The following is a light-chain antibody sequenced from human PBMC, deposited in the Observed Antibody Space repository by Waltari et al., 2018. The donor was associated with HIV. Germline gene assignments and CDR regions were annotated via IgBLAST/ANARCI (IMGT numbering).Light chain of an antibody. Sequence: QSALTQPRSVSGSPGQSVTISCTGTSSDVGGYNYVSWYQQHPGKAPKLMIYDVSKRPSGVPDRFSGSKSCNTASLTTSGLQAEDEADYYCCSYAGSYTDVFGTGTKVTVL. CDR1: SSDVGGYNY. CDR3: CSYAGSYTDV. J-gene: IGLJ1*01. V-gene: IGLV2-11*01. CDR2: DVS.